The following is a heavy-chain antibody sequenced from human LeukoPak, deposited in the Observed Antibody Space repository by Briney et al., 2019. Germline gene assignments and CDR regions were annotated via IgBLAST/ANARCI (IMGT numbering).Heavy chain of an antibody. Sequence: GGSLRLSCAASGFTSSSYDMNWVRRAPGKGLEWVSYISSSSSTIYYADSVKGRFTISRDNAKNSLYLQMNSLRAEDTAVYYCARVRAGHYFDYWGQGTLVTVSS. CDR3: ARVRAGHYFDY. D-gene: IGHD6-19*01. CDR1: GFTSSSYD. CDR2: ISSSSSTI. J-gene: IGHJ4*02. V-gene: IGHV3-48*01.